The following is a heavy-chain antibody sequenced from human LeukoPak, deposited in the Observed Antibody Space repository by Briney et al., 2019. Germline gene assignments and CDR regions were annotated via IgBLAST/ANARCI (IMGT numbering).Heavy chain of an antibody. CDR3: ARHVVTRRPPAATKRTWFDP. D-gene: IGHD1-1*01. V-gene: IGHV3-48*01. Sequence: DSVKGRFTISRDNAKNSLYLQMNSLRAEDTAIYYCARHVVTRRPPAATKRTWFDPWGQGTLVTVSS. J-gene: IGHJ5*02.